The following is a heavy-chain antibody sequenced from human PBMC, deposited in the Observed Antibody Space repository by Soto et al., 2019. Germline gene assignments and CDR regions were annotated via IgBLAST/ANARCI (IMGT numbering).Heavy chain of an antibody. CDR1: GFTLNSYS. Sequence: GGSLRLSCAASGFTLNSYSMNWVRQAPGKGLEWVSYISSGSSTIYYADSVKGRFTISRDNAKNSLYLQMNSLRAEDTAVYYCARDGTFLDYWGQGTLVTVSS. CDR2: ISSGSSTI. V-gene: IGHV3-48*01. J-gene: IGHJ4*02. CDR3: ARDGTFLDY.